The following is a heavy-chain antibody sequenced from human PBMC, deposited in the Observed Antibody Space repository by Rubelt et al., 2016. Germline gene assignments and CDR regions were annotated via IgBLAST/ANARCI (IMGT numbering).Heavy chain of an antibody. V-gene: IGHV1-3*01. D-gene: IGHD6-13*01. Sequence: MHWVRQAPGQRLEWMGWINAGNGNTKYSQKFQGRVTITRDTSASTAYMELSSLRSEDTAVYYCARDLIVWQQLPHDAFDIWGQGTMVTVSS. CDR2: INAGNGNT. J-gene: IGHJ3*02. CDR3: ARDLIVWQQLPHDAFDI.